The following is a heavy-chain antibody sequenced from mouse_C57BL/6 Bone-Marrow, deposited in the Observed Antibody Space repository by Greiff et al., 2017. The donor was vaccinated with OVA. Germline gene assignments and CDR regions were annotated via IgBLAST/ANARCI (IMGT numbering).Heavy chain of an antibody. J-gene: IGHJ1*03. CDR1: GYTFTDYY. D-gene: IGHD2-5*01. Sequence: VQLKESGPELVKPGASVKISCKASGYTFTDYYINWVKQRPGQGLEWIGWIFPGSGSTYYNEKFKGKATLTVDKSSSTAYMLLSSLTSEDSAVYFCASDSNYDWYFDVWGTGTTVTVSS. CDR3: ASDSNYDWYFDV. CDR2: IFPGSGST. V-gene: IGHV1-75*01.